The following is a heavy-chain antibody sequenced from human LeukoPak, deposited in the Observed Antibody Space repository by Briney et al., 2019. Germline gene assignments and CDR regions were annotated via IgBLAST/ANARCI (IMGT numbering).Heavy chain of an antibody. CDR2: INSDGSAS. J-gene: IGHJ3*02. CDR3: ARGGVFHGFDI. V-gene: IGHV3-74*01. CDR1: GFTFSSYW. D-gene: IGHD3-16*01. Sequence: PPGGSLRLSCAASGFTFSSYWMHWVRQAPGKGLVWVSRINSDGSASIYADSVKGRFTVSRDNAENTVYLQMHSLRAEDTALYYCARGGVFHGFDIWGQGTMVAVSS.